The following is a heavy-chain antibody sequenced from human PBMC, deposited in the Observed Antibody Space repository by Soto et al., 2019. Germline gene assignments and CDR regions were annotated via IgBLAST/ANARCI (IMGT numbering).Heavy chain of an antibody. CDR3: ARAGSSWYDALDX. CDR1: GGSINKYY. CDR2: IYYTGGTP. D-gene: IGHD6-13*01. V-gene: IGHV4-59*01. J-gene: IGHJ4*02. Sequence: SETLSLTCPVSGGSINKYYWGWIRQPPGKGLEWIGYIYYTGGTPDYNPSPKSRVTISKDTSKKQFSLKLTSVTGADTAVYFCARAGSSWYDALDXSGRGTLVTVSS.